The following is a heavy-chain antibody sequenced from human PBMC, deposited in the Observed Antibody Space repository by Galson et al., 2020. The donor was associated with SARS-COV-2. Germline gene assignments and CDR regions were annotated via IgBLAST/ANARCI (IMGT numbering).Heavy chain of an antibody. D-gene: IGHD3-22*01. J-gene: IGHJ2*01. CDR3: ARQGVNMIVLVTVPGWYFDL. CDR1: GYSVSNTNY. Sequence: SETLSLTCTVSGYSVSNTNYWGWVRQPPGRRLEWIGSVYPSGTTSYNPSLKSRVTISVDTSKNQFSLRPDSVTAADTALYYCARQGVNMIVLVTVPGWYFDLWGRGTLVTVSS. V-gene: IGHV4-38-2*02. CDR2: VYPSGTT.